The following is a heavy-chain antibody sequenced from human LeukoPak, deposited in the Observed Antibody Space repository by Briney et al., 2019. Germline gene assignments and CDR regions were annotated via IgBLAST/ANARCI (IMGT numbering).Heavy chain of an antibody. Sequence: PSETLSLTCTVSGGSISTDYWNWIRQPPGKGLEWIGYIYPGGRSNYSPSLKSRVTISADTSKRQFSLKLTSVTAADTAIYYCASFYYGSGLAVDYWGQGILVTVSS. CDR1: GGSISTDY. J-gene: IGHJ4*02. D-gene: IGHD3-10*01. CDR3: ASFYYGSGLAVDY. V-gene: IGHV4-4*09. CDR2: IYPGGRS.